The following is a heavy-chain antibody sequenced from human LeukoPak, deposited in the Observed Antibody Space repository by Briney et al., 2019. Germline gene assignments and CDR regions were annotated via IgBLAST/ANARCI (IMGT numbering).Heavy chain of an antibody. CDR3: AKVGETLAASYLDF. J-gene: IGHJ4*02. CDR2: IWYDGSAK. V-gene: IGHV3-33*06. Sequence: PGRSLRLSCAASGFTFSNYGMHWVRQTPGKGLEWVAVIWYDGSAKYYADSVKGRFTISRDNSEKMLYLQMNSLRAEDTAVYYCAKVGETLAASYLDFWGQGILVTVSS. D-gene: IGHD2-21*01. CDR1: GFTFSNYG.